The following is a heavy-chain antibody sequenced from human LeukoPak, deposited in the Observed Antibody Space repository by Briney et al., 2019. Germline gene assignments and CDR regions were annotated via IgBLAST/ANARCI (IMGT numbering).Heavy chain of an antibody. CDR3: ARAGYSSSWYAQFPFSFDY. D-gene: IGHD6-13*01. J-gene: IGHJ4*02. CDR1: GGSISSSTYY. Sequence: PSETLSLTCTVSGGSISSSTYYWGWIRQPPGKGLEWIGSIYYSGSTYYNPSLKSRVTTSVDTSKNQFSLKLSSVTAADTAVYYCARAGYSSSWYAQFPFSFDYWGQGTLVTVSS. CDR2: IYYSGST. V-gene: IGHV4-39*07.